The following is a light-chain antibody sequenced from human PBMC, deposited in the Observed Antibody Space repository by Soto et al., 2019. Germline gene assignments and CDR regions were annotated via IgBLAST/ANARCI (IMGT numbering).Light chain of an antibody. CDR3: QQSYSTLPYT. CDR2: SAA. V-gene: IGKV1-39*01. CDR1: QSISSY. J-gene: IGKJ2*01. Sequence: DIQMTQSPSSLSASVGDRVTITCRASQSISSYLNWYQQKPGKSPKLLIYSAASLQSEVPSRFRGSGSGTDFTLTISSLQPEDFATYYCQQSYSTLPYTFGQGTKLEIK.